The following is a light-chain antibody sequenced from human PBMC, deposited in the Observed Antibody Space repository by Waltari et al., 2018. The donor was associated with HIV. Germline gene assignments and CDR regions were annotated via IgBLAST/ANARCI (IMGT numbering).Light chain of an antibody. V-gene: IGLV2-11*02. CDR2: DVS. CDR3: CSYAGIYTGV. J-gene: IGLJ3*02. CDR1: SSDVGGYYF. Sequence: QSALTQPRSVSGSPGQSVTISCTGTSSDVGGYYFVSWYQQLPGKAPRLMNYDVSKRSPGVPARFSGSKAGNTPSVTISRLRPDDEADYYCCSYAGIYTGVFCERTKLTVL.